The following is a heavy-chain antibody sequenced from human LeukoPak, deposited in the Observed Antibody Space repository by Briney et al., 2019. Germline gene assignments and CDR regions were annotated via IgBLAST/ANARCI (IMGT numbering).Heavy chain of an antibody. J-gene: IGHJ4*02. CDR3: ARRYYDILTGYYSDDY. CDR2: IYPGDSDT. V-gene: IGHV5-51*01. CDR1: GYSFTSYW. Sequence: GESLKISCKGSGYSFTSYWIGWVRQMPGKGLEGMGIIYPGDSDTRYSPSFQGQVTISADKSISTAYLQWSSLKASDTAMYYCARRYYDILTGYYSDDYWGQGTLVTVSS. D-gene: IGHD3-9*01.